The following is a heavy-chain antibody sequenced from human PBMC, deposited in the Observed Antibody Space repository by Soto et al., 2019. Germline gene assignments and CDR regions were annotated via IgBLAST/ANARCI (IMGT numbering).Heavy chain of an antibody. CDR3: ARGVWQQLGLGY. D-gene: IGHD6-13*01. CDR2: IYYSGST. CDR1: GGSVSSGSYY. Sequence: QVQLQESGPGLVKPSETLSLTCTVSGGSVSSGSYYWSWIRQPPGKGLEWMGYIYYSGSTNYNPSLKSRVTITVDTSKNHFALELSAVTAADTAGYCCARGVWQQLGLGYWGQGTLVTVSS. V-gene: IGHV4-61*03. J-gene: IGHJ4*02.